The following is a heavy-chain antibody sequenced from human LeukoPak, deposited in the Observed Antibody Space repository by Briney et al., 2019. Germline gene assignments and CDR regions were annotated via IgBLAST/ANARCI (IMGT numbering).Heavy chain of an antibody. J-gene: IGHJ2*01. CDR2: IDHTGST. CDR3: ARKYYYDSSGYWFFDL. D-gene: IGHD3-22*01. V-gene: IGHV4-59*12. CDR1: DDSITIYY. Sequence: SETLSLTCTVSDDSITIYYWTWIRQPPGKGLEWIGYIDHTGSTNYNPSLNSRVTISRDTSKNHFSLELSSVTAADTAVYYCARKYYYDSSGYWFFDLWGRGTLVTVSS.